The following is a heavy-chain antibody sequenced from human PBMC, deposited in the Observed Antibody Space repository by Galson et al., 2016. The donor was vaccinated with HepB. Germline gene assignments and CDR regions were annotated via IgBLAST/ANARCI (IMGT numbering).Heavy chain of an antibody. CDR1: GFTFSAHA. Sequence: SLRLSCAASGFTFSAHAMHWIRQAPGKGLEWVAVIWFDGSEKYYSDSVKGRFTISRDNPKNTLDLQMNSLRAEDTAVYYCAATVHCCGGNCHCYFDYWGQGTLVTVPS. D-gene: IGHD2-15*01. V-gene: IGHV3-33*01. CDR2: IWFDGSEK. J-gene: IGHJ4*02. CDR3: AATVHCCGGNCHCYFDY.